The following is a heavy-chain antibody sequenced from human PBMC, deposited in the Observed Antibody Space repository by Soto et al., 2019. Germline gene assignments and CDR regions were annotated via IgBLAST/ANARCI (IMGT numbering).Heavy chain of an antibody. CDR3: ARRGESYYFDY. J-gene: IGHJ4*02. CDR2: IYHSGST. Sequence: SETLSLTCAVSGGSISSGGYSWSWIRQPPGKGLEWIGYIYHSGSTYYNPSLKSRVTISVDRSKSQFSLKLSSVTAADTAVYYCARRGESYYFDYWGQGTQVTVSS. D-gene: IGHD3-10*01. CDR1: GGSISSGGYS. V-gene: IGHV4-30-2*01.